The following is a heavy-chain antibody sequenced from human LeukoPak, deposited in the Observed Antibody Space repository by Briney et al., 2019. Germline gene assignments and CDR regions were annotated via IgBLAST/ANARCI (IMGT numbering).Heavy chain of an antibody. CDR3: ARVPSGVITTWDAFDI. CDR2: IYTSGST. Sequence: SETPSLTSTVSGGSISSYYWSWIRQPAGKGLEWIGRIYTSGSTNYNPSLKSRVTMSIDTSKNQFSLKLSSVTAADTAVYYCARVPSGVITTWDAFDIWGQGTMVTVSS. V-gene: IGHV4-4*07. D-gene: IGHD3-22*01. J-gene: IGHJ3*02. CDR1: GGSISSYY.